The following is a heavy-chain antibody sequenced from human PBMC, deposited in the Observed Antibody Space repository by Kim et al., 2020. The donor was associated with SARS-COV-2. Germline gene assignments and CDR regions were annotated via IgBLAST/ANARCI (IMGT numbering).Heavy chain of an antibody. Sequence: SETLSLTCTVSGGSISSYYWSWIRQPPGKGLEWIGYIYYSGSTNYNPSLKSRVTISVDTSKNQFSLKLSSVTAADTAVYYCARDPNGPPRRPYWYFDLWGRGTLVTVSS. J-gene: IGHJ2*01. V-gene: IGHV4-59*01. D-gene: IGHD6-25*01. CDR2: IYYSGST. CDR3: ARDPNGPPRRPYWYFDL. CDR1: GGSISSYY.